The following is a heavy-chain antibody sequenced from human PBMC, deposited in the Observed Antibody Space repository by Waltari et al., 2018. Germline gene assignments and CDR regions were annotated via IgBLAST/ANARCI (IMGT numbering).Heavy chain of an antibody. D-gene: IGHD6-13*01. Sequence: QVQLVQSGAEVKKPGASVKVSCRASGYTFTGYYMHWVRQAPGQGLEWMGRINPTSGGTNYARKFQGRVTMTRDTSISTAYMELSRLRSDDTAVYYCARASVDGSSWFNWFDPWGQGTLVTVSS. V-gene: IGHV1-2*06. CDR1: GYTFTGYY. CDR2: INPTSGGT. CDR3: ARASVDGSSWFNWFDP. J-gene: IGHJ5*02.